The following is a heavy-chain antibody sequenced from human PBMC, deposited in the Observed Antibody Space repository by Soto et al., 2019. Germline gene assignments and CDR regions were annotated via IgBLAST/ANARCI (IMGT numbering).Heavy chain of an antibody. CDR2: IYDSGTT. D-gene: IGHD5-18*01. CDR3: ATHGGTTASRFDS. V-gene: IGHV4-39*01. J-gene: IGHJ4*02. Sequence: QLQLQESGPGLVKPSETLSLTCTVSGGSISNDNYFWGWIRQPPGKGLEWIGTIYDSGTTYYTPSLRSRVTLSVDTSKTQYSLKLSSMTAADTAVYYCATHGGTTASRFDSWGQGTLVTVSS. CDR1: GGSISNDNYF.